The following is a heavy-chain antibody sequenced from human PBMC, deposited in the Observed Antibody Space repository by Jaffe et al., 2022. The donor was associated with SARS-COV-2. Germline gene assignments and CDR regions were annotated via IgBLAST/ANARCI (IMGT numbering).Heavy chain of an antibody. CDR2: ISSSGSTI. J-gene: IGHJ4*02. CDR3: ARASADFDWLLCDY. CDR1: GFTFSSYE. V-gene: IGHV3-48*03. D-gene: IGHD3-9*01. Sequence: EVQLVESGGGLVQPGGSLRLSCAASGFTFSSYEMNWVRQAPGKGLEWVSYISSSGSTIYYADSVKGRFTISRDNAKNSLYLQMNSLRAEDTAVYYCARASADFDWLLCDYWGQGTLVTVSS.